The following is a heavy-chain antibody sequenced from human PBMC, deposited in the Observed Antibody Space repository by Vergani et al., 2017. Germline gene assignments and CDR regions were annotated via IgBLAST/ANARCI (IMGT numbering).Heavy chain of an antibody. D-gene: IGHD5-18*01. J-gene: IGHJ4*02. Sequence: QVQLVQSGAEVKKPGASVKVSCKASGYTFTSYGISWVRQAPGQGLECMGIINPSGGSTSYAQKFQGIVNMTRDTSTSTVYMELSSLRSEDTAVYYCARSKYSYAPGGVDYWGQGTLVTVSS. CDR1: GYTFTSYG. CDR3: ARSKYSYAPGGVDY. V-gene: IGHV1-46*01. CDR2: INPSGGST.